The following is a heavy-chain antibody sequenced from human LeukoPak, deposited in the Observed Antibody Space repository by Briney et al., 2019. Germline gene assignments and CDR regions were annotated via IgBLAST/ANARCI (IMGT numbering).Heavy chain of an antibody. D-gene: IGHD7-27*01. Sequence: ASVKVSCKASGYTFTGYYMHWVRQAPGQGLEWMGWINPNSGGTNYAQKLQGRVTMTTDTSTSTAYMELRSLRSDDTAVYYCARDRSNLGYFDYWGQGTLVTVSS. CDR2: INPNSGGT. CDR3: ARDRSNLGYFDY. CDR1: GYTFTGYY. J-gene: IGHJ4*02. V-gene: IGHV1-2*02.